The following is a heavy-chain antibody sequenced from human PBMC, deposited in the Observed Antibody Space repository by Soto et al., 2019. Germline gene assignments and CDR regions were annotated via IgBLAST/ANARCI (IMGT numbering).Heavy chain of an antibody. V-gene: IGHV3-48*01. Sequence: EVQLVESGGGLVQPGGSLRLSCAASGLTFSSYSMNWVRQAPGKGLEWVSDISTSSTTIHYADSVKGRFTISRDNAKNSLYLQMNSLRAEDTAVCYCVMGYYFDYWGQGTLVTVSS. CDR3: VMGYYFDY. D-gene: IGHD2-8*01. CDR2: ISTSSTTI. CDR1: GLTFSSYS. J-gene: IGHJ4*02.